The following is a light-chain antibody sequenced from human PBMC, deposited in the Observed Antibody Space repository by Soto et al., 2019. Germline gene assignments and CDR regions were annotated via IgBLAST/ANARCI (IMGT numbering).Light chain of an antibody. CDR3: QQYNSPTMYT. V-gene: IGKV1-5*01. CDR1: QSISSW. Sequence: DIQMTQSPSTLSASVGDRVTITCRASQSISSWLAWYQQKPGKAPKLLIYDASSLESGVPSRFSGSGSGTEFTLTISSLQPDDFATYYCQQYNSPTMYTFGQGTKLEIK. J-gene: IGKJ2*01. CDR2: DAS.